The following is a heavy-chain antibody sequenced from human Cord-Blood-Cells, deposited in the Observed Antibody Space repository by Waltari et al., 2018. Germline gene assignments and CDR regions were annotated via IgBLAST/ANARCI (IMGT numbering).Heavy chain of an antibody. V-gene: IGHV2-5*02. CDR2: IYWDDDK. CDR3: AHIGRGYCSGGSCYSRTTADY. CDR1: GFSLSTSGVG. Sequence: QITLKESGPTLVKPTQTLTLTCTFSGFSLSTSGVGVGWSLQLLGKDLECLALIYWDDDKRYSPSLKSRLTITKDTSKNQVVLTMTNMDPVDTATYYCAHIGRGYCSGGSCYSRTTADYWGQGTLVTVSS. D-gene: IGHD2-15*01. J-gene: IGHJ4*02.